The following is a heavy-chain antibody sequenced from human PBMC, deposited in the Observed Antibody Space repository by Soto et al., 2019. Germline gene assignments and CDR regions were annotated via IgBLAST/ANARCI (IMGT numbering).Heavy chain of an antibody. CDR1: GYSFTSKY. D-gene: IGHD2-15*01. Sequence: QVHLVQSGAEVKKPGASVKVSCEASGYSFTSKYMHWVRQAPGQGLEWMGRINPNDGGTNYAQRFRGWVNMTRDTSVSTAYMDLSRLKSDDTAVYYCVIQRSGVDYWGQGTLVTVSS. V-gene: IGHV1-2*04. J-gene: IGHJ4*02. CDR3: VIQRSGVDY. CDR2: INPNDGGT.